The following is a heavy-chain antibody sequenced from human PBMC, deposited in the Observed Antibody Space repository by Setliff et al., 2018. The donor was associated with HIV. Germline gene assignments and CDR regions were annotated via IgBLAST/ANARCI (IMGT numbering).Heavy chain of an antibody. J-gene: IGHJ4*02. Sequence: SETLSLTCTVSGGSVSSGDYYWSWIRQHPGKGLEWIGSIFYTGSTNYRPSLESRVIVSLDTSKNQFSLKLSSGTAADTAVYYCTRRDVPTGMDSWGPGILVTVSS. V-gene: IGHV4-39*01. CDR1: GGSVSSGDYY. D-gene: IGHD5-12*01. CDR2: IFYTGST. CDR3: TRRDVPTGMDS.